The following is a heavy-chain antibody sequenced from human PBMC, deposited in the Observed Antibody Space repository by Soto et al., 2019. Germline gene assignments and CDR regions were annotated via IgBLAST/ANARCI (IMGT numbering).Heavy chain of an antibody. D-gene: IGHD3-10*01. V-gene: IGHV1-8*01. CDR2: VNPNNWHT. CDR1: GYTFSNYD. J-gene: IGHJ4*02. Sequence: QVQLVQSGAELKKPGASVKVSCKASGYTFSNYDINWVRQATGQGPEWIGWVNPNNWHTGYAQKFPGRVTPTTDIFTTPACMALTGVRSKDTAMYYSAKVSRRGSAIDFDYWGQGTRIPVSS. CDR3: AKVSRRGSAIDFDY.